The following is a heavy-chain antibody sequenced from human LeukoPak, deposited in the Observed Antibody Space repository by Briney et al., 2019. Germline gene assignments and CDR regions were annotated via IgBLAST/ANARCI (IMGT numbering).Heavy chain of an antibody. J-gene: IGHJ4*02. CDR3: ARHSPGLTGYYDY. CDR2: IWYDGSNK. Sequence: GRSLRLSCAASGFTFSSYGMSWVRQAPGKGLEWVAVIWYDGSNKYYADSVKDRFTISRDNSKNTMYLQMNSLRAEDTAIYYCARHSPGLTGYYDYWGQGTLVTVSS. CDR1: GFTFSSYG. D-gene: IGHD3-9*01. V-gene: IGHV3-33*01.